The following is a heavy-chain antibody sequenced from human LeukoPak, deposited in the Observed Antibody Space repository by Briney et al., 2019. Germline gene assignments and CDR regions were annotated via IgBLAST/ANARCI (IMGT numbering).Heavy chain of an antibody. Sequence: GGSLRLSCAASGFTFSSYWMHWVRQAPGKGLVWVSRINSDGSSTSYADSVKGRFTISRDNAKNTLYLQMNSLRAEDTAVYYCARGFLEWPLPSHFDYWGQGTLVTVSS. CDR2: INSDGSST. CDR1: GFTFSSYW. V-gene: IGHV3-74*01. J-gene: IGHJ4*02. D-gene: IGHD3-3*01. CDR3: ARGFLEWPLPSHFDY.